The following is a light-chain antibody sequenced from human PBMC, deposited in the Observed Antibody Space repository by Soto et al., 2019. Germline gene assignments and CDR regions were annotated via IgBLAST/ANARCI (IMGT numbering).Light chain of an antibody. V-gene: IGKV3-15*01. J-gene: IGKJ4*01. Sequence: EIVMTQSPATLSVSPGERATLSCRASQSVLSNLAWYQLKPGQAPRLLIYGASSRATAIPARFSGSGSGTEFTLTISSLQSEDSAVYYCQQRSTWPLTFGGGTKVEIK. CDR2: GAS. CDR1: QSVLSN. CDR3: QQRSTWPLT.